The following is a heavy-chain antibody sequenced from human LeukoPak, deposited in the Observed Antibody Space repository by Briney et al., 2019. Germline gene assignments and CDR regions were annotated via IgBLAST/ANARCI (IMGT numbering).Heavy chain of an antibody. CDR2: INRSGST. Sequence: SETLSLTCAVYGGSFSGYYGSWIRQPPGKGVEWIGEINRSGSTNYNPSRKSQVTISVDTYKNQFSLKLSSLPAADTAVYYCAGGSRITIFGVPRPQSYYYYMDVWGKGTTVTVSS. D-gene: IGHD3-3*01. CDR3: AGGSRITIFGVPRPQSYYYYMDV. V-gene: IGHV4-34*01. J-gene: IGHJ6*03. CDR1: GGSFSGYY.